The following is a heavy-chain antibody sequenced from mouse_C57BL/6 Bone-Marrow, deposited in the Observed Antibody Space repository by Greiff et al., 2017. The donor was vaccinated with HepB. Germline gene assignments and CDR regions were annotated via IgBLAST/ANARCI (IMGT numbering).Heavy chain of an antibody. CDR1: GFTFSSYA. J-gene: IGHJ3*01. V-gene: IGHV5-4*01. CDR2: ISDGGSYT. CDR3: AREGLTGFAY. D-gene: IGHD4-1*01. Sequence: EVQGVESGGGLVKPGGSLKLSCAASGFTFSSYAMSWVRQTPEKRLEWVATISDGGSYTYYPDNVKGRFTISIDNAKNNLYLQMSHLKSEDTAMYYCAREGLTGFAYWGQGTLVTVSA.